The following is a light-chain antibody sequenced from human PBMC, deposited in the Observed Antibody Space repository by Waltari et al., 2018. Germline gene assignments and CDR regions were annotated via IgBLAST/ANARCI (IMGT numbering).Light chain of an antibody. CDR1: SSNIGSRP. CDR2: TNN. CDR3: AAWDDSLNAYV. Sequence: QSVLTQPPSASGTSGQTVTISCSGTSSNIGSRPPNWYQPFPGTAPKLLINTNNQRPSGVPDRFFGSRSGTSASLAISGLQSEDEADYYCAAWDDSLNAYVFATGTRVTVL. J-gene: IGLJ1*01. V-gene: IGLV1-44*01.